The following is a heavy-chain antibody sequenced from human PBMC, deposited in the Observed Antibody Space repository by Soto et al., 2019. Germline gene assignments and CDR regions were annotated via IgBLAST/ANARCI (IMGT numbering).Heavy chain of an antibody. V-gene: IGHV4-34*01. Sequence: SETLSLTCAVYGGSFSGYYWSWIRQPPGKGLEWIGEINHSGSTNYNPSLKSRVTISVDTSKNQFSLKLSSVTAADTAVYYCARLSSPKVRYFDWLLLPSWYYYGMDVWGQGTTVTVSS. CDR2: INHSGST. J-gene: IGHJ6*02. CDR1: GGSFSGYY. CDR3: ARLSSPKVRYFDWLLLPSWYYYGMDV. D-gene: IGHD3-9*01.